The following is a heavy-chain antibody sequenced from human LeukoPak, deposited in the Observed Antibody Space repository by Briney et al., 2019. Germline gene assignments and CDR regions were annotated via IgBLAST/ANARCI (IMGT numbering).Heavy chain of an antibody. Sequence: PSETLSLTCAVSGYSISSGYYWGWIRQPPGKGLEWIGSIYHSGSTYYNPSLKSRVTISVDTSKNQFSLKLSSVTAADTAVYYCARNKEYQLPGDWGQGTLVTVSS. CDR1: GYSISSGYY. V-gene: IGHV4-38-2*01. CDR2: IYHSGST. D-gene: IGHD2-2*01. J-gene: IGHJ4*02. CDR3: ARNKEYQLPGD.